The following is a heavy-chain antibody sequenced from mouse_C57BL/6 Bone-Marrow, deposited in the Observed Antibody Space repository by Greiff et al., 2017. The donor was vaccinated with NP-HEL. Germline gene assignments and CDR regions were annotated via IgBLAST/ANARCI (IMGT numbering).Heavy chain of an antibody. Sequence: QVQLQQPGAELVMPGASVKLSCTASGYTFTSYWMHWVKQRPGQGLEWIGEIDPSDSYTNYNQKFKGKSTLTVDKSSSTTYMQLSSLTSEDSAVYYCARNYDYDGNYFDYWGQGTTLTVSS. V-gene: IGHV1-69*01. CDR3: ARNYDYDGNYFDY. CDR1: GYTFTSYW. CDR2: IDPSDSYT. J-gene: IGHJ2*01. D-gene: IGHD2-4*01.